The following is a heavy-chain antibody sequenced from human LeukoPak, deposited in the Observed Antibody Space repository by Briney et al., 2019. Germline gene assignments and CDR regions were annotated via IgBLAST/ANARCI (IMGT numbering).Heavy chain of an antibody. J-gene: IGHJ4*02. Sequence: GGSLRLSCAASGFTFSSYWMSWVRQAPGKGLEWVANIKQDGSEKYYVDSVKGRFTISRDNAKNSLYLQMNSLRPEDTAVYYCAREMAMALHDPYFDYWGQGTLVTVSS. CDR1: GFTFSSYW. CDR3: AREMAMALHDPYFDY. V-gene: IGHV3-7*04. CDR2: IKQDGSEK. D-gene: IGHD5-18*01.